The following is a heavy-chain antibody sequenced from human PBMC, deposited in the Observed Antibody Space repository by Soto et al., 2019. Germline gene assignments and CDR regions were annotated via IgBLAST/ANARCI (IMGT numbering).Heavy chain of an antibody. J-gene: IGHJ6*02. CDR3: ARIVDSSRYYYGMDV. D-gene: IGHD3-22*01. CDR2: IYHSGST. V-gene: IGHV4-4*02. Sequence: QVQLQESGPGLVKPSGTLSLTCAVSGVSVSFSNWWSWVRQPPGKGLEWLGDIYHSGSTTYNPSLKSRVTISVDKSKNQFSLKLSSVTAADTAVYYCARIVDSSRYYYGMDVWGQGTTVTVSS. CDR1: GVSVSFSNW.